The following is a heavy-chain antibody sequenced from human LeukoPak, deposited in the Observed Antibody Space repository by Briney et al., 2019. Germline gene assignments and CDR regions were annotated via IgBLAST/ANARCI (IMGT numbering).Heavy chain of an antibody. CDR3: ARQDIVVVPAGVPYPDAFDI. J-gene: IGHJ3*02. CDR1: GYSFTSYW. V-gene: IGHV5-51*01. CDR2: IYPGDSDT. D-gene: IGHD2-2*01. Sequence: GESLKISCKGSGYSFTSYWIGWVRQMPGKGLEWMGIIYPGDSDTSYSPSFQGQVTISADKSISTAYLQWSSLKASDTAMYYCARQDIVVVPAGVPYPDAFDIWGQGTMVTVSS.